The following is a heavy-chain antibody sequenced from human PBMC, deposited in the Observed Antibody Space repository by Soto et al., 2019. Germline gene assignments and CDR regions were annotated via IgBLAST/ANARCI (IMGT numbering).Heavy chain of an antibody. V-gene: IGHV3-74*01. CDR2: INSDGSST. CDR1: GFIFSNCW. CDR3: VRSIGYDGMDV. J-gene: IGHJ6*02. D-gene: IGHD3-22*01. Sequence: EVQLVESGGGLVQPGGSLRLSCVASGFIFSNCWMHWVRQAPGMGLVWVSHINSDGSSTTYADSVKGRFTISRDNAKNTLYLHMNSLRAEDTAVYYCVRSIGYDGMDVWGRGTTVTVSS.